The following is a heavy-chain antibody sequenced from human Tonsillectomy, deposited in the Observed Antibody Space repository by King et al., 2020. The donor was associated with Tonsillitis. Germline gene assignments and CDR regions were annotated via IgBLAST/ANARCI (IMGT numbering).Heavy chain of an antibody. J-gene: IGHJ6*03. CDR1: GGSISSGSYY. Sequence: QLQESGPGLVKPSQTLSLTCTVSGGSISSGSYYWSWIRQPAGKGLEWIGRIYTSGSTNYNPSLKSRVTMPVDTSKNQFSLKLSSVTAADTAVYYCARVSTHYYYYYMDVWGKGTTVTVSS. CDR2: IYTSGST. V-gene: IGHV4-61*02. CDR3: ARVSTHYYYYYMDV. D-gene: IGHD2-2*01.